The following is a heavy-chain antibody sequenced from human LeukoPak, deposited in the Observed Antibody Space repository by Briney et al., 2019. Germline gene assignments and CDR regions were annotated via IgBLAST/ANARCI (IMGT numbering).Heavy chain of an antibody. CDR3: ARDLRYGDYQNYYYYYGMDV. V-gene: IGHV1-8*02. CDR2: INPNSGNT. D-gene: IGHD4-17*01. J-gene: IGHJ6*02. Sequence: ASVKVSCKASGYTFTGYYMHWVRQAPGQGLEWMGRINPNSGNTGYAQKFQGRVTMTRNTSISTAYMELSSLRSEDTAVYYCARDLRYGDYQNYYYYYGMDVWGQGTTVTVSS. CDR1: GYTFTGYY.